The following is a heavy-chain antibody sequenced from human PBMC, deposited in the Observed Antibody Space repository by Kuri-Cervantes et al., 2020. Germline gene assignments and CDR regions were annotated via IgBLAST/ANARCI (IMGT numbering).Heavy chain of an antibody. J-gene: IGHJ4*02. CDR1: GFTFSSYA. Sequence: GESLKISCAASGFTFSSYAMSWVRQAPGKGLEWVSSISSSTTIYYADSVKGRFTISRDNAKNSLYLQMNSLRAEDTAVYFCARTIMGATFDYWGQGTLVTVSS. V-gene: IGHV3-69-1*01. CDR3: ARTIMGATFDY. CDR2: ISSSTTI. D-gene: IGHD1-26*01.